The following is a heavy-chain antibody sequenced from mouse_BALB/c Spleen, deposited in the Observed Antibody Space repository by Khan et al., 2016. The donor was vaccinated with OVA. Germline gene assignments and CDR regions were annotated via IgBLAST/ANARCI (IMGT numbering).Heavy chain of an antibody. CDR2: IGPGSSNA. V-gene: IGHV1S41*01. CDR1: GYTFTSYW. Sequence: DLVKPGASVKLSCKASGYTFTSYWINWIKQRPGQGLEWIGRIGPGSSNAYYNDMFKDKATLTVDTSSNTAHIQLSRLSSEDSAVYCGARENYYGRSCDAMDYWGQGTSVTVSA. D-gene: IGHD1-1*01. J-gene: IGHJ4*01. CDR3: ARENYYGRSCDAMDY.